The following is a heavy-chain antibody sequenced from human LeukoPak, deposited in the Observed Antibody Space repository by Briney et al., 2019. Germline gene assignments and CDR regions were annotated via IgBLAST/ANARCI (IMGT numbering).Heavy chain of an antibody. CDR1: GFTVSSNY. Sequence: GGSLRLSCAASGFTVSSNYMSWVRQAPGKGLEWVSVIYSGGSTYYADSMKGRFTISRDNSKNTLYLQMNSLRAEDTAVYYCASPSEYYDSSGYYSWAFDIWGQGTMVTVSS. J-gene: IGHJ3*02. D-gene: IGHD3-22*01. V-gene: IGHV3-53*01. CDR2: IYSGGST. CDR3: ASPSEYYDSSGYYSWAFDI.